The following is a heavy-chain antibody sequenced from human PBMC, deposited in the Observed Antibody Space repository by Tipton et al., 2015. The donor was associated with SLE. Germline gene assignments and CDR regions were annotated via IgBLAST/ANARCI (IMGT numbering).Heavy chain of an antibody. Sequence: GEALGSNIYYWVWIRQPPGKTLEWIGTLYYHETTYYNPSLKSRVTLSVDTSKNQFSLKLSSVTAADTAVYYCARHPKWESGSQFLFDYWGQGTLVTVSS. D-gene: IGHD1-26*01. CDR1: GEALGSNIYY. J-gene: IGHJ4*02. V-gene: IGHV4-39*01. CDR2: LYYHETT. CDR3: ARHPKWESGSQFLFDY.